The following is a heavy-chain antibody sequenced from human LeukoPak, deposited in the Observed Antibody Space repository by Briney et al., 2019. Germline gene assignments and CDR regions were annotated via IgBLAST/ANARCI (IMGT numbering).Heavy chain of an antibody. Sequence: SETLSLTCSVSGGFISSGGYYWSWLRQPAGKGLEWIGRIYTGGSTNYNPSLKSRVTMSVDTSKNQFSLKLTSATAADTAVYYCARTSTVTTAFDIWGQGTLVTVSS. CDR3: ARTSTVTTAFDI. J-gene: IGHJ5*02. D-gene: IGHD4-11*01. V-gene: IGHV4-61*02. CDR1: GGFISSGGYY. CDR2: IYTGGST.